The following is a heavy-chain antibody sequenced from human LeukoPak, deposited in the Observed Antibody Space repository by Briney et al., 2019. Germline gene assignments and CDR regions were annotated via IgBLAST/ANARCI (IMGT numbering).Heavy chain of an antibody. J-gene: IGHJ4*02. D-gene: IGHD2-15*01. CDR2: IYWNDSK. Sequence: SGPTLVKPTQTLTLTCTFSGFSLSTSEVGVGWIRQPPGKALEWLALIYWNDSKLYSPSLKRRLTITKDTSKNQVVLTMTDMDPVDTGTYYCAHTGIVVVLDPVEGGFDYWGQGTLVSVSS. CDR3: AHTGIVVVLDPVEGGFDY. CDR1: GFSLSTSEVG. V-gene: IGHV2-5*01.